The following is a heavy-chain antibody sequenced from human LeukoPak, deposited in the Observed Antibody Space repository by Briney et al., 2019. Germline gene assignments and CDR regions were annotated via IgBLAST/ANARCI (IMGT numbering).Heavy chain of an antibody. V-gene: IGHV3-7*01. CDR3: AGLMTVADIDY. D-gene: IGHD6-19*01. CDR2: IRQDGTEK. Sequence: GGSLRLSCVASGFNLGRFWMSWVRQAPGKRPEWVATIRQDGTEKFYVDSVKGRFSISRDDARNSMYLRMNSLRADDTAVYYCAGLMTVADIDYWGQGTLVTVSS. CDR1: GFNLGRFW. J-gene: IGHJ4*02.